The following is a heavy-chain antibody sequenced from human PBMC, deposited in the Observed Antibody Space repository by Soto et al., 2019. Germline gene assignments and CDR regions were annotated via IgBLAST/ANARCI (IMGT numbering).Heavy chain of an antibody. CDR3: AHRPSYCSGGSCYSGFDY. Sequence: QITLKESGPTLVRPTQTLTLTCTFSGFSLSTSGVGVGWIRQPPGKALEWLALIYWDDDKRYSPSLKSRLTITKDTSKNQVVLTMTNMDPVDTATYYCAHRPSYCSGGSCYSGFDYWGQGTLVTVSS. CDR1: GFSLSTSGVG. D-gene: IGHD2-15*01. V-gene: IGHV2-5*02. J-gene: IGHJ4*02. CDR2: IYWDDDK.